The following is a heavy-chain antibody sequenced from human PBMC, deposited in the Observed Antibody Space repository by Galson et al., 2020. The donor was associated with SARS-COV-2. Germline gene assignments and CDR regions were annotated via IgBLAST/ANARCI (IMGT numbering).Heavy chain of an antibody. Sequence: GESLKLSCAASGFTFSSYSMNWVRQAPGKGLEWVSSIISSSSYIYYADSVKGRFTISRDNAKNSLYLQMNSLRAEDPAVYYCAREDFDWLLRRNFDYWGQGTLVTVSS. CDR2: IISSSSYI. D-gene: IGHD3-9*01. V-gene: IGHV3-21*01. CDR1: GFTFSSYS. J-gene: IGHJ4*02. CDR3: AREDFDWLLRRNFDY.